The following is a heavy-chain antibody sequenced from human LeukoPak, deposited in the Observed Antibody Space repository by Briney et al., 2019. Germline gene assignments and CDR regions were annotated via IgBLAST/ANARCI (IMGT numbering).Heavy chain of an antibody. CDR1: GFSFRSYS. CDR3: ARDRLEGGETFDS. Sequence: GGSLRLPCAASGFSFRSYSMDWVRQAPGKGLEWVSSITGSSSYISYADSAKGRFTISRDNAENSLFLQMNSLRPEDTAVYFCARDRLEGGETFDSWGQGTLVTVSS. CDR2: ITGSSSYI. D-gene: IGHD1-1*01. J-gene: IGHJ4*02. V-gene: IGHV3-21*01.